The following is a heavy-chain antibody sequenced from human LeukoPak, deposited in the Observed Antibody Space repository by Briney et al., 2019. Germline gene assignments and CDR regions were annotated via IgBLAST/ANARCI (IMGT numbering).Heavy chain of an antibody. Sequence: ASVKVSCKASGYTFTSYGISWVRQAPGQGLEGMGGISAYNGNTNYAQKLQGRVTMTTDTSTSTAYMELRSLRSDDTAVYYCARGLPRSGLRLGELSSDRLDYWGQGTLVTVSS. J-gene: IGHJ4*02. CDR2: ISAYNGNT. D-gene: IGHD3-16*02. CDR1: GYTFTSYG. V-gene: IGHV1-18*01. CDR3: ARGLPRSGLRLGELSSDRLDY.